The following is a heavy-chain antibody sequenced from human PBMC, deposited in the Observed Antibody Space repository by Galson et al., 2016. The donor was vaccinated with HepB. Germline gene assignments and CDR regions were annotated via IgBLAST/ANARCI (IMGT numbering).Heavy chain of an antibody. CDR1: GYSFYNYW. D-gene: IGHD3-10*01. J-gene: IGHJ5*02. CDR3: ARQDESGSYNP. CDR2: IFPGNSDT. V-gene: IGHV5-51*01. Sequence: QSGAEVKKPGESLRISCKGSGYSFYNYWIAWVRQVPGKGLEWMGIIFPGNSDTAYNPSLQGQVTISADKSITTAYLQWRSLKASDTAIYYCARQDESGSYNPWGQGTLVTVSS.